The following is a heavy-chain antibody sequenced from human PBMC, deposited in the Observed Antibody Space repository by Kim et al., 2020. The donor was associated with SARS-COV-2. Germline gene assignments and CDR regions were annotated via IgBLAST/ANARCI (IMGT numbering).Heavy chain of an antibody. Sequence: ASVKVSCKASGYTFTGYFIHWVRQAPGQGLEWLGRINPFSGARNFAQKFQGRLTMTRDTSISTAYMELVSLRSDDTAVYYCAREKGQDGMDVWGQGTTV. V-gene: IGHV1-2*06. CDR3: AREKGQDGMDV. CDR2: INPFSGAR. J-gene: IGHJ6*02. CDR1: GYTFTGYF.